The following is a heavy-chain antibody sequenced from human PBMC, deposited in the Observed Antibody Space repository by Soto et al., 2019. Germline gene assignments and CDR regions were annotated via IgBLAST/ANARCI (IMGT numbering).Heavy chain of an antibody. J-gene: IGHJ4*01. CDR3: ARGCFFLTPLALVTTHFPY. CDR2: ITHGGTT. CDR1: GECCDGYY. D-gene: IGHD4-4*01. V-gene: IGHV4-34*01. Sequence: PWGNPELRCAVYGECCDGYYWNWIGQPPGKGLEWIGEITHGGTTTYSPSLKSRITTSLDTSKNQFSLNLTSVTAADTAVYFCARGCFFLTPLALVTTHFPYW.